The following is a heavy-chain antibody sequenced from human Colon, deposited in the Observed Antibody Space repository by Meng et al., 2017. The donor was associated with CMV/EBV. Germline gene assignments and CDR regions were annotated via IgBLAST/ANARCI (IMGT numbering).Heavy chain of an antibody. Sequence: GGSLRLSCAASGFSFSTYWMSWVRQAPGKGLEWVANIKQDGSEKHYVDSVEGRFTISRDNAKNSLYLQMNSLRAEDTAVYYCARVRDSAIDYWGQGTLVTVSS. V-gene: IGHV3-7*01. CDR3: ARVRDSAIDY. CDR2: IKQDGSEK. J-gene: IGHJ4*02. CDR1: GFSFSTYW. D-gene: IGHD2-15*01.